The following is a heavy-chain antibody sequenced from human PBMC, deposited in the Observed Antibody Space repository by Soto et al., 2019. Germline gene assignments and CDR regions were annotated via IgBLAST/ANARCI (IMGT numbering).Heavy chain of an antibody. Sequence: EVQLVESGGGLVQPGGSLRLSCAASGFTVSSNYMSWVRQAPGKGLEWVSVIYSGGSTYYADSVNGRFTISRHNSKNTLYLQMNSLRAEDTAVYYCARGAYSGYDYYYYYMDVWGKGTTVTVSS. CDR3: ARGAYSGYDYYYYYMDV. CDR1: GFTVSSNY. CDR2: IYSGGST. V-gene: IGHV3-53*04. D-gene: IGHD5-12*01. J-gene: IGHJ6*03.